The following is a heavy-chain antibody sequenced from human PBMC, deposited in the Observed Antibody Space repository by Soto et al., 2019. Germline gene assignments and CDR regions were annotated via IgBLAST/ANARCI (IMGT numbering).Heavy chain of an antibody. CDR1: GFTFDDYA. D-gene: IGHD5-12*01. V-gene: IGHV3-43*02. CDR2: ISGDGGST. CDR3: AKDSSRDGYTHDAFDI. J-gene: IGHJ3*02. Sequence: GESLKISCAASGFTFDDYAMHWVRQAPGKGLEWVSLISGDGGSTYYADSVKGRFTISRDNSKNSLYLQMNSLRTEDTALYYCAKDSSRDGYTHDAFDIWGQGTMVTVSS.